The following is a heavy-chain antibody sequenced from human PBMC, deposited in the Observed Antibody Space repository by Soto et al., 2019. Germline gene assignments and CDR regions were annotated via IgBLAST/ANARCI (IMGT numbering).Heavy chain of an antibody. J-gene: IGHJ5*02. CDR1: GYTFTSYD. D-gene: IGHD3-22*01. Sequence: QVQLVQSGAEVKKPGASVKVSCKASGYTFTSYDINWVRQATGQGLEWMGWMNPNSGNTGYAQKFQGRVTMTRNTSISTAYMELSSLRSEDTAVYYCARGLYYYDGSGYEYNWFDPWGQGTLVTVSS. CDR2: MNPNSGNT. V-gene: IGHV1-8*01. CDR3: ARGLYYYDGSGYEYNWFDP.